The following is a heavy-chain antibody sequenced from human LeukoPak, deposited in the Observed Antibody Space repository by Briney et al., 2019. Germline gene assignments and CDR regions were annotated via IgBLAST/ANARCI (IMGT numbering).Heavy chain of an antibody. V-gene: IGHV3-23*01. CDR3: AREVRDSSGYCHDY. CDR2: ISGSGGST. D-gene: IGHD3-22*01. CDR1: GFTFSSYA. J-gene: IGHJ4*02. Sequence: PGGSLRLSCAASGFTFSSYAMSWVRQAPGKGLELVSAISGSGGSTYYPGSVRGRFTISRDNSKNTIYLQMDSLRAEDTAIYYCAREVRDSSGYCHDYWGQGTLVTVSS.